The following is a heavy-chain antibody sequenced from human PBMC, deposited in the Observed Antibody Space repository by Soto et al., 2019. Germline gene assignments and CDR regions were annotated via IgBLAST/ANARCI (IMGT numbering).Heavy chain of an antibody. CDR1: GFTFDDYA. CDR3: AKDTTGTAIDY. D-gene: IGHD1-1*01. J-gene: IGHJ4*02. CDR2: ISWNCGSI. Sequence: EVQLVESGGGLVQPGRSLRLSCAASGFTFDDYAMHWVRQAPGKGLEWVSGISWNCGSIGYADSVKGRFTISRDNAKNSLYLQMNSLRAEDTALYYCAKDTTGTAIDYWGQGTLVTVSS. V-gene: IGHV3-9*01.